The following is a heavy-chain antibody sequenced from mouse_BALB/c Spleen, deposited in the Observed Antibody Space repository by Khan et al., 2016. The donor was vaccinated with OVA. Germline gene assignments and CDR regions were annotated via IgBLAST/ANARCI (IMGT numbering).Heavy chain of an antibody. J-gene: IGHJ3*01. CDR3: TRSGWAAFAY. CDR1: GYTFTSYY. D-gene: IGHD1-1*02. Sequence: QVQLQQPGAELVKPGASVKLSCKASGYTFTSYYMYWVKQRPGQGLEWIGGINPNNGGTNFNEKFKSKATLTVDKSSSTAYIQLSSLTSEDSAVYYCTRSGWAAFAYWGPGTLVTVSA. V-gene: IGHV1S81*02. CDR2: INPNNGGT.